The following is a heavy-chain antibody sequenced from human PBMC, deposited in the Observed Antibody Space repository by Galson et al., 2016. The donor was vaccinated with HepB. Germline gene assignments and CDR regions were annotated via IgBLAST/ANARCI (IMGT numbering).Heavy chain of an antibody. CDR1: GFTFSNYG. V-gene: IGHV3-30*18. Sequence: SLRLSCATSGFTFSNYGMHWVRQTPGKGLEWVAVISKDGHNKYYADSVKGRCTTSRDNSNNTLFLHMSNLKTADTAVYFCAKLVHGDYVADSWGQGTLVTVSS. J-gene: IGHJ4*02. CDR2: ISKDGHNK. CDR3: AKLVHGDYVADS. D-gene: IGHD4-17*01.